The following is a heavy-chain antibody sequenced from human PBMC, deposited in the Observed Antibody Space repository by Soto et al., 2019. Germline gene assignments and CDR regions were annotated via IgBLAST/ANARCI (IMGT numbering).Heavy chain of an antibody. V-gene: IGHV4-4*07. CDR1: GDSISTYY. Sequence: QVQLQASGPGLVKPSENLSLTFSVSGDSISTYYWSWIRQSAGKGLEWIGRTYISGDTNYNPSLKRRVSMLVDTSKNQLSLKLSSVTAADTAVYYCSREYTETVDGPTPFYFDYWGQGTPVTVSS. D-gene: IGHD6-19*01. J-gene: IGHJ4*02. CDR3: SREYTETVDGPTPFYFDY. CDR2: TYISGDT.